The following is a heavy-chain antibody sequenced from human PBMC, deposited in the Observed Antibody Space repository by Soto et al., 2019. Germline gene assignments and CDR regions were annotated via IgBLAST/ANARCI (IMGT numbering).Heavy chain of an antibody. CDR2: FIPSFPAP. J-gene: IGHJ5*02. CDR3: ATGEVVPSFPNGLDT. Sequence: VQFVQSGAELKKPGSSVRVSCRASGGTIKTYTLSWVRQAPGQGLEWMGAFIPSFPAPNFAQRFKGRLTLTADEYTNTAFMELSGLRPEDTALYFCATGEVVPSFPNGLDTWGQGTHVIVSS. D-gene: IGHD2-21*01. CDR1: GGTIKTYT. V-gene: IGHV1-69*12.